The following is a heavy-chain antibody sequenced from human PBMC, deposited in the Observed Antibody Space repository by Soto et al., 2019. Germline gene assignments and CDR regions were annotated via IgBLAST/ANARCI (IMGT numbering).Heavy chain of an antibody. CDR2: ISVYNGNT. J-gene: IGHJ6*02. CDR1: GYTFSNYG. V-gene: IGHV1-18*01. Sequence: QVQLVQSGAEVKKPGASVKVSCKASGYTFSNYGISWVRQAPGQGLEWMGWISVYNGNTNYAQRFQDRVTMTKDTSTSTVYMELRSLRSDDAAVYYCARDRSTSDVWGQGTTVTVSS. D-gene: IGHD2-2*01. CDR3: ARDRSTSDV.